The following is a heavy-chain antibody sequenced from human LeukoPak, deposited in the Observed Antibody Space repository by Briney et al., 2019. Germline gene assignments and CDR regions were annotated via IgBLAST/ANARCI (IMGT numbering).Heavy chain of an antibody. J-gene: IGHJ4*02. Sequence: PGGSLRLSCGASGFTFSSYSMNWVRQAPGKGLEWVSSISSSSSYIYYADSVKGRFTISRDNAKNSLYLQMNSLRAEDTAVYYCARDGPTYYYDSSGYYDYWGQGTLVTVSS. CDR1: GFTFSSYS. D-gene: IGHD3-22*01. CDR2: ISSSSSYI. V-gene: IGHV3-21*01. CDR3: ARDGPTYYYDSSGYYDY.